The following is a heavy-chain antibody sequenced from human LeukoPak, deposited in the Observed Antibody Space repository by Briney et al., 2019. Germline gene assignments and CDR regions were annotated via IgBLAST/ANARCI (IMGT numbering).Heavy chain of an antibody. D-gene: IGHD5-12*01. J-gene: IGHJ4*02. CDR2: IYPGDSDT. CDR1: GNSFTSYY. CDR3: ARLPGIVATIERYFDY. V-gene: IGHV5-51*01. Sequence: GESLKISCKGSGNSFTSYYIGWVRRMPGKGLEWMGIIYPGDSDTRYSPSFQGQVTISADKSISTAYLQWSSLKASDTAMYYCARLPGIVATIERYFDYWGQGTLVTVSS.